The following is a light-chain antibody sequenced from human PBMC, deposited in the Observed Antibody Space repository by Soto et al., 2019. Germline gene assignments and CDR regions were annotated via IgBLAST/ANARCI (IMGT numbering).Light chain of an antibody. J-gene: IGLJ1*01. CDR2: EVS. CDR1: SSDVGAYNY. V-gene: IGLV2-8*01. CDR3: SSYEGSDNYV. Sequence: QSALTQPPSASGSPGQSVSISCTGTSSDVGAYNYVSWYQQHPGKAPKLIIYEVSKRPSGVPDRFSGSKSGNAASLTVSGLQAEDEADYYCSSYEGSDNYVFGTGTKVTV.